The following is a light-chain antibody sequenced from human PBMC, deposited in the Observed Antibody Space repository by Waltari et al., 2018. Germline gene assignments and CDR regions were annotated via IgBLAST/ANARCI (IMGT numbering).Light chain of an antibody. CDR2: DAS. Sequence: DIQMTQSPSSMSASVGDRVSITCQASQDIRNYLSWYQQKPGKAPKLLIYDASNLETGGPSRFSGSASGTDFTFTISSLQPEDIATYYCQQYKDRPRTFGQGTKVEFK. CDR3: QQYKDRPRT. CDR1: QDIRNY. J-gene: IGKJ1*01. V-gene: IGKV1-33*01.